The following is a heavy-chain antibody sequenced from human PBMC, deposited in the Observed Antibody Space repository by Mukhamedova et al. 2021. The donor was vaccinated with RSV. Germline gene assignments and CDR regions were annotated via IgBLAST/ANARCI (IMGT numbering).Heavy chain of an antibody. Sequence: SYGMHWVRQAPGKGLEWVAVIWYDGSNKYYADSVKGRFTISRDNSKNTLYLRMNSLRAEDTAMYYCAKDYYDSSGYFDYWGQGT. V-gene: IGHV3-33*06. CDR1: SYG. D-gene: IGHD3-22*01. CDR3: AKDYYDSSGYFDY. J-gene: IGHJ4*02. CDR2: IWYDGSNK.